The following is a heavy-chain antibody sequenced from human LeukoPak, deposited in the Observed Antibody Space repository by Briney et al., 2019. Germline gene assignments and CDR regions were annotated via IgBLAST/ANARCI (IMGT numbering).Heavy chain of an antibody. CDR2: ISGYNGNT. CDR3: ASLVDCSSTSCYMIDY. CDR1: GYTFTIYG. D-gene: IGHD2-2*02. V-gene: IGHV1-18*01. Sequence: ASVKVSCKASGYTFTIYGISWVRQAPGQGLEWMGWISGYNGNTNYAQKFQGRVTMTTDTSTSTAYMELRSLKSDDTAVYYCASLVDCSSTSCYMIDYWGQGTLVTVSS. J-gene: IGHJ4*02.